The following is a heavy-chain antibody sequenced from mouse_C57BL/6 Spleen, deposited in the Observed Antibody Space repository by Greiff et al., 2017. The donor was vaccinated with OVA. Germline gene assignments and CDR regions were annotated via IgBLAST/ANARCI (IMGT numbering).Heavy chain of an antibody. J-gene: IGHJ3*01. CDR3: ASGYYYDYDAFAY. D-gene: IGHD2-4*01. Sequence: EVKLMESGPELVKPGASVKISCKASGYSFTDYNMNWVKQSNGKSLEWIGVINPNYGTTSYNQKFKGKATLTVDQSSSTAYMQLNSLTSEDSAVYYCASGYYYDYDAFAYWGQGTLVTVSA. V-gene: IGHV1-39*01. CDR1: GYSFTDYN. CDR2: INPNYGTT.